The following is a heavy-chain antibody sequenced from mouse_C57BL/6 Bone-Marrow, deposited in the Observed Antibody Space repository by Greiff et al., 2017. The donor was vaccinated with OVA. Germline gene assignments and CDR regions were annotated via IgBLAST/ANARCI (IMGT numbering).Heavy chain of an antibody. D-gene: IGHD1-1*02. Sequence: QVQLQQSGPELARPGASVKLSCKASGYTFTDYYINWVKQRPGQGLEWIGWIFPGSGSTYYNEKFQGKATITADTTSNTAYLQLSSLTSEDKAVDYCTYTFGRDYWGQGTSVTVSS. CDR1: GYTFTDYY. CDR2: IFPGSGST. J-gene: IGHJ4*01. V-gene: IGHV1-75*01. CDR3: TYTFGRDY.